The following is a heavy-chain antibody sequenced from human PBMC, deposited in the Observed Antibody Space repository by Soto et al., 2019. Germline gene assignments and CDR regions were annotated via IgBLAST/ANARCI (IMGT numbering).Heavy chain of an antibody. CDR3: ASNVVTAMAHFEY. V-gene: IGHV1-69*02. CDR2: IIPILGIA. D-gene: IGHD5-18*01. CDR1: GGTFSSYT. J-gene: IGHJ4*02. Sequence: QVQLVQSGAEVKKPGSSVKVSCKASGGTFSSYTISWVRQAPGQGLEWMGRIIPILGIANYAQKFQGRVTITADKPTSKAYMELSSLRAEDTAVYYCASNVVTAMAHFEYWGQGTLVTVSS.